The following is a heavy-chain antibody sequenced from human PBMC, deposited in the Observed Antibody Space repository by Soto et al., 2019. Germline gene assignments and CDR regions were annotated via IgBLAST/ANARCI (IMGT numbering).Heavy chain of an antibody. Sequence: QVQLVQSGAEVKKPGASVKVSCKASGYTFTSYGISWVRQAPGQVLEWMGWISAYNGNTNYAQKLQGRVTMTTDTSTSTAYMELRSLRSDDTAVYYCERENQSGSYALGAFDIWGQGTMVTVSS. CDR3: ERENQSGSYALGAFDI. J-gene: IGHJ3*02. V-gene: IGHV1-18*01. CDR2: ISAYNGNT. D-gene: IGHD1-26*01. CDR1: GYTFTSYG.